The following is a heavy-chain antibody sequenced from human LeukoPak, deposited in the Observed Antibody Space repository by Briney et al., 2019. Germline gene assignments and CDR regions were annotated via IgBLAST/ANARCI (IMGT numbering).Heavy chain of an antibody. V-gene: IGHV3-21*01. CDR1: GFTFSSYE. CDR3: ARGSRAIPRYWFDP. Sequence: GGSLRLSCAASGFTFSSYEMNWVRQAPGKGLEWVSSISSSSYIYYADSVKGRFTISRDNAKNSLYLQMNSLRAEDTAVYYCARGSRAIPRYWFDPWGQGTLVTVSS. CDR2: ISSSSYI. J-gene: IGHJ5*02.